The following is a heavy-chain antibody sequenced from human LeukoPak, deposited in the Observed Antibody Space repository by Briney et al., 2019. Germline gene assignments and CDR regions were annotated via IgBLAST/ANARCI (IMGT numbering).Heavy chain of an antibody. CDR2: ISSSSSYI. D-gene: IGHD3-10*01. V-gene: IGHV3-21*01. J-gene: IGHJ4*02. CDR1: GFTFSSYS. CDR3: ARDLVTMVRGVIITRFDY. Sequence: GGSLRLSCAASGFTFSSYSMNWVRRAPGKGLEWVSSISSSSSYIYYADSVKGRFTISRDNAKNSLYLQMNSLRAEDTAVYYCARDLVTMVRGVIITRFDYWGQGTLVTVSS.